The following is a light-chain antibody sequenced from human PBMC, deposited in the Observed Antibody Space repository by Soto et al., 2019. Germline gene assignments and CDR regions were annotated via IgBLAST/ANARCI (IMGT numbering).Light chain of an antibody. Sequence: QSAPTQPASVSGSPGQSITISCTGTSSDVGSYNLVSWYQQHPGKAPKLMIYGVSKRPSGVSNRFSGSKSGNTASLIISGLQAEDEADYYCCSYAGSSTSYVFGTGTKVTVL. V-gene: IGLV2-23*02. CDR2: GVS. CDR1: SSDVGSYNL. J-gene: IGLJ1*01. CDR3: CSYAGSSTSYV.